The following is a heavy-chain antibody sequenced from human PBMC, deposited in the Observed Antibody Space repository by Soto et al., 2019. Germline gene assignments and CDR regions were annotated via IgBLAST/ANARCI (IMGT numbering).Heavy chain of an antibody. CDR1: VGSISIYY. Sequence: PSETLSITCTFSVGSISIYYWGWIRQPPGKGLEWIGYIYYSGSTNYNPSLKSRVTISVDTSKNQFSLKLSSVTAADTAVYYCARDVFGGLAANWFDPWGQGTLVTVSS. D-gene: IGHD3-3*01. J-gene: IGHJ5*02. CDR2: IYYSGST. V-gene: IGHV4-59*01. CDR3: ARDVFGGLAANWFDP.